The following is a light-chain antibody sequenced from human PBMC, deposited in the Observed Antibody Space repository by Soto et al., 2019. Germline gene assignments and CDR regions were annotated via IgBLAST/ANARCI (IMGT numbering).Light chain of an antibody. V-gene: IGKV1-39*01. CDR1: QSISSY. CDR2: AAS. CDR3: QQSYSTSIT. J-gene: IGKJ5*01. Sequence: IEMTQTTSPLSASVGDRVTITCRASQSISSYLNWYHQKPGKAPKLLIYAASSLQSGVPSRFSGSGSGTDFTLTISSLQPEDFATYYCQQSYSTSITFGQGARLEIK.